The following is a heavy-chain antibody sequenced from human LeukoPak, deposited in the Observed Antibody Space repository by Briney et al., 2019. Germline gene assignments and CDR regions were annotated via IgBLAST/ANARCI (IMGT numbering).Heavy chain of an antibody. Sequence: GGSLRLSCAASGFTFSTYWMYWVRQAPGKGLEWVSVIYNVGTTDYADSARGRFTISRDNSKNTLYLRMNGLRPEDTAVYYCARENGYCSTTSCPFGYWGQGTLVTVSS. CDR3: ARENGYCSTTSCPFGY. D-gene: IGHD2-2*01. V-gene: IGHV3-66*02. CDR1: GFTFSTYW. CDR2: IYNVGTT. J-gene: IGHJ4*02.